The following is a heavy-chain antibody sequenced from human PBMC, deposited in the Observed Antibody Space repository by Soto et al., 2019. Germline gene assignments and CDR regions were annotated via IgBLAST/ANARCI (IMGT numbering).Heavy chain of an antibody. Sequence: PGGSLRLSCAASGFTFSDYYMTWIRQAPGSGLEWVSYISSSSGTISYANPVKGRFTISRDNAQNSLYLQMTSLRAEDTAVYYCARGTFRRKAGCEYWGKGKLVIVSA. CDR3: ARGTFRRKAGCEY. J-gene: IGHJ4*02. CDR2: ISSSSGTI. D-gene: IGHD6-19*01. V-gene: IGHV3-11*01. CDR1: GFTFSDYY.